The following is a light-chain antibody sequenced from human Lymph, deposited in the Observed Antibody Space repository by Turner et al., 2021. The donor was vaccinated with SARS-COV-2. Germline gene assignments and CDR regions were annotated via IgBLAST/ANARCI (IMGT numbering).Light chain of an antibody. CDR3: QQYSSYHT. CDR2: WTS. Sequence: DIVMTQSHKFMSTSVGDRVNITCKASQDVGSGVAWYQQKPGQSPKILIYWTSTRHTGIPDRFTGSGSGTDFTLTIRNVQSEDLADYFCQQYSSYHTFGGGTKLEIK. V-gene: IGKV1-27*01. CDR1: QDVGSG. J-gene: IGKJ4*02.